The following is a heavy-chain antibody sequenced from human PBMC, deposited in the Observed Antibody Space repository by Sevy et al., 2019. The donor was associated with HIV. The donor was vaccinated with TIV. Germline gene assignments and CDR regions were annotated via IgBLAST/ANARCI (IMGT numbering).Heavy chain of an antibody. CDR2: ISSGGDTM. J-gene: IGHJ4*01. V-gene: IGHV3-48*03. CDR3: ARDGLGGYHTSLDY. CDR1: GFHFNSYE. Sequence: GGSLRLSCAASGFHFNSYEMNWVRQAPGKGLEWVSYISSGGDTMYYADSVKGRFTISRDNAKNSLYLQMNSLRAEDTALYYCARDGLGGYHTSLDYWGQGTLVTVLL. D-gene: IGHD2-15*01.